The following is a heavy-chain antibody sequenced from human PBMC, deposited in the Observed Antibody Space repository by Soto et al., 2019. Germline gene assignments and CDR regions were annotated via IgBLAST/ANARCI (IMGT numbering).Heavy chain of an antibody. D-gene: IGHD3-3*01. V-gene: IGHV1-18*01. Sequence: ASVKVSCKSSGYTFTSYGISWVRQAPGQGLEWMGWISAYNGNTNYAQKLQGRVTMTTDTSTSTAYMELRSLRSDDTAVYYCARGHVLRFLEWLLYLDYWGQGTLVTVSS. J-gene: IGHJ4*02. CDR3: ARGHVLRFLEWLLYLDY. CDR2: ISAYNGNT. CDR1: GYTFTSYG.